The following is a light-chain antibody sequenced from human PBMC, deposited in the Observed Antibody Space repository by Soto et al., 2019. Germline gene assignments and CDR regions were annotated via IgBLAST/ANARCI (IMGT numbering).Light chain of an antibody. CDR1: QVISTS. Sequence: DIQLTQSPSFLSPSIGESVTITCRASQVISTSLDWYQVKPGKAPKLLIYAASTLESGVPSRFNATVSGTEFSLTITSLHPEDFATYYCQQPFDSPITFGQGTRLEIK. J-gene: IGKJ5*01. V-gene: IGKV1-9*01. CDR3: QQPFDSPIT. CDR2: AAS.